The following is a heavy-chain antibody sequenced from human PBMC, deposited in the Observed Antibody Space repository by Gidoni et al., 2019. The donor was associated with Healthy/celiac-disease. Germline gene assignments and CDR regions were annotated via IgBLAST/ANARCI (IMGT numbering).Heavy chain of an antibody. Sequence: QVQLVGSGGGVVQPGRSLRLSCADSGSTFSRYAMHWVRQAPGKGLEWVAVISYDGSNNYYAASVKGRFTISRDNSKNTLYLQMNSLRAEDTAVYYCAVCYYDSSGYTPLDYWGQGTLVTVSS. CDR3: AVCYYDSSGYTPLDY. V-gene: IGHV3-30*04. J-gene: IGHJ4*02. CDR2: ISYDGSNN. CDR1: GSTFSRYA. D-gene: IGHD3-22*01.